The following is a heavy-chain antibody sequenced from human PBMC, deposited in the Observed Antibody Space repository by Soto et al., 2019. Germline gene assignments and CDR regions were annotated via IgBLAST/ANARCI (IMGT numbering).Heavy chain of an antibody. CDR2: IYHSGST. Sequence: PSETLSLTCAVSGGSISSSNWWSWVRQPPGKGLKWIGEIYHSGSTNYNPSLKSRVTISVDKSKNQFSLKLSSVTAADTAVYYCARGSYYYDSSGYYYVGDFDYWGQGTLVTVSS. D-gene: IGHD3-22*01. J-gene: IGHJ4*02. V-gene: IGHV4-4*02. CDR3: ARGSYYYDSSGYYYVGDFDY. CDR1: GGSISSSNW.